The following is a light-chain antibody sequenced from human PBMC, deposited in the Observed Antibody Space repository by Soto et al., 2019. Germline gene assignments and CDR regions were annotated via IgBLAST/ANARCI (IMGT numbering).Light chain of an antibody. J-gene: IGKJ1*01. CDR3: QQYNNWWT. CDR1: QSVSSN. CDR2: GAS. V-gene: IGKV3-15*01. Sequence: EIVMTQSPATLSVSPGERATLSCRASQSVSSNLAWYQQKPGHAPRLLIYGASSRATGIPARFSGSGSGTEFTLTSSSLQSEDLAVYYCQQYNNWWTFGQGTKVEIK.